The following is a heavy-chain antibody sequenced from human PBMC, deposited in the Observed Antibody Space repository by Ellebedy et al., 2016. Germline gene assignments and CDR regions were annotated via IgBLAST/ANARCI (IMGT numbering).Heavy chain of an antibody. CDR1: GFTFDDYA. Sequence: SLKISXAASGFTFDDYAMHWVRQAPGKGLEWVSGISWNSGSIGYADSVKGRFTISRDNAKISLYLQMNSLRAEDTALYYCAKGVMVYAIDYFDYWGQGTLVTVSS. V-gene: IGHV3-9*01. D-gene: IGHD2-8*01. CDR3: AKGVMVYAIDYFDY. CDR2: ISWNSGSI. J-gene: IGHJ4*02.